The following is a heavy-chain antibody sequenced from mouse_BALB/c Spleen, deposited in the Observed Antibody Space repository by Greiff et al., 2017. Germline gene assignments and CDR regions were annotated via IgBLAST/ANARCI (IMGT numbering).Heavy chain of an antibody. Sequence: VQLKESGPGLVKPSQSLSLTCSVTGYSITSGYYWNWIRQFPGNKLEWMGYISYDGSNNYNPSLKNRISITRDTSKNQFFLKLNSVTTEDTATYYCARGVPYFDYWGQGTTLTVSS. V-gene: IGHV3-6*02. D-gene: IGHD5-1*01. CDR1: GYSITSGYY. CDR3: ARGVPYFDY. CDR2: ISYDGSN. J-gene: IGHJ2*01.